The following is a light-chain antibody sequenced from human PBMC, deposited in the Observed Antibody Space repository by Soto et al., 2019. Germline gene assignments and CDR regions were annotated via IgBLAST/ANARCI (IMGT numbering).Light chain of an antibody. CDR2: AAS. Sequence: DIQLTQSPSFLSASVGDRVTITCRASQGISTYLAWYQQKPGKAPKVLIHAASTLQSGVPSRFSGSGAGTEFSLTITSLQPEDFAIYYCQQRNTWPPVTFGQGTRLEI. J-gene: IGKJ5*01. V-gene: IGKV1-9*01. CDR3: QQRNTWPPVT. CDR1: QGISTY.